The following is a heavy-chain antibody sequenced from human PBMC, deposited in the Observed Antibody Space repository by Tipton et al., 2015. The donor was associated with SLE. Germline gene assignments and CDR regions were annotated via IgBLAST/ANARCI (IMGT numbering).Heavy chain of an antibody. J-gene: IGHJ5*02. CDR3: ARHVRGVAGWFDP. CDR2: IYHSGIT. CDR1: GGSMSYHY. D-gene: IGHD3-10*01. Sequence: TLSLTCSVSGGSMSYHYWSWIRQPPGKGLEWIAYIYHSGITNYNPSLQSRVTISVDTSKNQFSLRLTSVTAADTAVYYCARHVRGVAGWFDPWGQGTLVTVSS. V-gene: IGHV4-59*11.